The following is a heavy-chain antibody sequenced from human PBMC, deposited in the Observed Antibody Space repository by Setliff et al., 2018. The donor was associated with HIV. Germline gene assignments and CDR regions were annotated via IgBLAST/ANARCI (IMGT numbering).Heavy chain of an antibody. CDR3: ARLDWFSKNFDF. V-gene: IGHV4-4*02. D-gene: IGHD3-3*01. CDR1: GVSTSNNNYW. Sequence: SETLSLTCAVSGVSTSNNNYWWSWVRQPPGKGLEWIGEAYHRGNTNYNPSLKSRVTMSVDKSLNQVSLKLSSVTAADTAVYFCARLDWFSKNFDFWGQGTLVTVSS. J-gene: IGHJ4*02. CDR2: AYHRGNT.